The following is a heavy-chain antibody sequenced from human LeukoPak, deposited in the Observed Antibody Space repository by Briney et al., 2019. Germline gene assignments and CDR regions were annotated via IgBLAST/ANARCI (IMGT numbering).Heavy chain of an antibody. Sequence: ASVKVSCKASGYTFTSYGISWVRQAPGQGLEWMGWISAYNGDTNYAQKLQGRVTMTTDTSTSTAYMELRSLRSDDTAVYYCARDRASSSWYEGNWFGPWGQGTLVTVSS. CDR2: ISAYNGDT. D-gene: IGHD6-13*01. CDR3: ARDRASSSWYEGNWFGP. V-gene: IGHV1-18*01. J-gene: IGHJ5*02. CDR1: GYTFTSYG.